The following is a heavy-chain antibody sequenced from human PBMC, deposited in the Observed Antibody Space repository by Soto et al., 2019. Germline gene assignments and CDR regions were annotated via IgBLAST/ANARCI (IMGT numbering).Heavy chain of an antibody. V-gene: IGHV1-46*01. CDR2: INPSGGST. Sequence: ASVKVSCKASGYTFTSYYMHWVRQAPGQGLEWMGIINPSGGSTSYAQKFQGRVTMTRDTSTSTVYMELSSLRSEDTAVYYCITMVRGVRSAYYFDYWGQGTLVTVS. J-gene: IGHJ4*02. D-gene: IGHD3-10*01. CDR1: GYTFTSYY. CDR3: ITMVRGVRSAYYFDY.